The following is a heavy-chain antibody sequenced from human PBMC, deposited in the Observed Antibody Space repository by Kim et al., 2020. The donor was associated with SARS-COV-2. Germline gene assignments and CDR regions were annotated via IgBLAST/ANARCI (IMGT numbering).Heavy chain of an antibody. CDR1: GFTFSNAW. CDR3: TTVPTPYYDFWSGYSYYYYGMDV. CDR2: IKSKTDGGTT. D-gene: IGHD3-3*01. V-gene: IGHV3-15*01. J-gene: IGHJ6*02. Sequence: GGSLRLSCAASGFTFSNAWMSWVRQAPGKGLEWVGRIKSKTDGGTTDYAAPVKGRFTISRDDSKNTLYLQMNSLKTEDTAVYYCTTVPTPYYDFWSGYSYYYYGMDVWGLGTTVTVSS.